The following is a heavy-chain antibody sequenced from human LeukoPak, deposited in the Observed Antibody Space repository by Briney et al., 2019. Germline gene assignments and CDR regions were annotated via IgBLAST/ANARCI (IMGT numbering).Heavy chain of an antibody. CDR1: GYSISSSYY. J-gene: IGHJ4*02. V-gene: IGHV4-38-2*01. D-gene: IGHD6-19*01. CDR3: AGHGPRQWLDY. Sequence: SETLSLTCAVSGYSISSSYYWGWIRQPPGKGLEWIGSIYHSGSTYYNPSLKSRVTISVGTSKNQFSLKLSSVTAADTAVYYCAGHGPRQWLDYWGQGTLVTVSS. CDR2: IYHSGST.